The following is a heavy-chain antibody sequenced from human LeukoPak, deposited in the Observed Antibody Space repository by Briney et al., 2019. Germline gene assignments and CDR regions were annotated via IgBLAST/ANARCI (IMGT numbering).Heavy chain of an antibody. CDR3: ATGQNQVGATLFDY. CDR1: GYTLTELS. Sequence: ASVKVSCKVSGYTLTELSMHWVRQAPGKGLEWEGGFDPEDGETIYAQKFQGRVTMTEDTSTDTAYMELSSLRSEDTAVYYCATGQNQVGATLFDYWGQGTLVTVSS. V-gene: IGHV1-24*01. CDR2: FDPEDGET. D-gene: IGHD1-26*01. J-gene: IGHJ4*02.